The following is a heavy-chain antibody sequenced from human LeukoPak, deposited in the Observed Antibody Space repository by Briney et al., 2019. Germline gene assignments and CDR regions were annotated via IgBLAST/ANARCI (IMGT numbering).Heavy chain of an antibody. J-gene: IGHJ4*02. CDR3: AGRYESYFDY. CDR1: GFTFSSYE. V-gene: IGHV3-48*03. Sequence: SLRLSGAASGFTFSSYEMNCVRQAPGNGLEWDSSISSSGSTICYAGSVKGRFTIPRDNAKNSLYLQMNSLRAEDTAVYYCAGRYESYFDYWGQGTLVSVSS. D-gene: IGHD2-2*01. CDR2: ISSSGSTI.